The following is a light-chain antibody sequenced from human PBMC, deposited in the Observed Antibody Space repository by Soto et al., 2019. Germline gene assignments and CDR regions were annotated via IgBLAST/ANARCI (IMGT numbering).Light chain of an antibody. CDR2: WAS. Sequence: DIQMTQSPSSLSASVGDRVIITCRASQAFSNLLAWYQQKPGQPPKXLIYWASTRESGVPDRFSGSGSGTDFTLTISSLQAEDVAVYYCQQYYSTLSTFGQGTNVDIK. CDR1: QAFSNL. CDR3: QQYYSTLST. V-gene: IGKV4-1*01. J-gene: IGKJ1*01.